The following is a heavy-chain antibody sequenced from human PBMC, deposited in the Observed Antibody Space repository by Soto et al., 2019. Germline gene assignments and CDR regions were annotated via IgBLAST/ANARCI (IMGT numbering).Heavy chain of an antibody. CDR3: ARGETYLGV. CDR1: RDTFNKYA. D-gene: IGHD3-16*01. Sequence: QVQLVQSGAEVKKPGSSVKVSCKTSRDTFNKYAFNWVRQAPGQGLEWMGWIIPIFSSRNDAEKFQGRVTITADDSTITAYMELRSLRFEDTAVYYCARGETYLGVWGQGTTVTVSS. V-gene: IGHV1-69*01. CDR2: IIPIFSSR. J-gene: IGHJ6*02.